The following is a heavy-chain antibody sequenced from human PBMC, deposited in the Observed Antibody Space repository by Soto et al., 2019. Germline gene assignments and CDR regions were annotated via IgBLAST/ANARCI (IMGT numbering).Heavy chain of an antibody. CDR3: AKVGYDSSGYYSDDTSFDY. CDR1: GFTFSSYG. J-gene: IGHJ4*02. CDR2: ISYDGSNK. V-gene: IGHV3-30*18. Sequence: PGGSLRLSCAASGFTFSSYGMHWVRQAPGKGLEWVAVISYDGSNKYYADSVKGRFTISRDNSKNTLYLQMNSLRAEDTAVYYCAKVGYDSSGYYSDDTSFDYWGQGTLVTVSS. D-gene: IGHD3-22*01.